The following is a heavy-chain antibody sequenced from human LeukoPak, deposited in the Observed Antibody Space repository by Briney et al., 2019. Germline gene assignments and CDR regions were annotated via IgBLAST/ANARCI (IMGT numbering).Heavy chain of an antibody. J-gene: IGHJ6*03. CDR1: GGTFSSYA. CDR2: IIPIFGTA. Sequence: SVKVSCKASGGTFSSYAISWVRQAPGQGLEWMGGIIPIFGTANYAQKFQGRVTITTDESTSTAYMELSSLRSEDTAVYYCARDLGGKCGNYYYMDVWGKGTTVTVSS. CDR3: ARDLGGKCGNYYYMDV. V-gene: IGHV1-69*05. D-gene: IGHD3-16*01.